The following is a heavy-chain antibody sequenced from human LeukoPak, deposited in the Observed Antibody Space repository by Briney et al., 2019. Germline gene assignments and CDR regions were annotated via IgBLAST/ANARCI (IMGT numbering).Heavy chain of an antibody. CDR3: ARLGGSRAY. V-gene: IGHV4-61*01. J-gene: IGHJ4*02. D-gene: IGHD1-26*01. CDR1: GGSVSSGSYY. Sequence: PSETLSLTCTVSGGSVSSGSYYWSWIRQPPGKGLEWVGYIYYTGSTTYNPSLKSRVTISLDTSKNQFSLKLASVTAADAAVYYCARLGGSRAYWGQGTLVTVSS. CDR2: IYYTGST.